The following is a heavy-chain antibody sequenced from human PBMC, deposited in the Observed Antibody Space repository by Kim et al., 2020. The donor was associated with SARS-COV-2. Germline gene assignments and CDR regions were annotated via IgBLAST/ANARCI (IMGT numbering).Heavy chain of an antibody. V-gene: IGHV4-4*07. Sequence: SETLSLTCTVSGGSITSDYWSWIRQPAGKGLEWIGRIYTSGTTNYNPSLKSRVTMSVDTSTNQISLRLTSVTAADTAVYYCAGPLGYWGQGTLVTVSS. J-gene: IGHJ4*02. CDR3: AGPLGY. CDR2: IYTSGTT. CDR1: GGSITSDY.